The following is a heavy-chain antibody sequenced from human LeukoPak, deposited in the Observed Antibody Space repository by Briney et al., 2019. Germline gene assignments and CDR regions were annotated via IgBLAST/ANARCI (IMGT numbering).Heavy chain of an antibody. CDR3: ARPRLEYCSGGSCFDAFDI. CDR1: GFTFSSYS. D-gene: IGHD2-15*01. J-gene: IGHJ3*02. V-gene: IGHV3-23*01. Sequence: GGSLRLSGAASGFTFSSYSMNWVRQAQGKGLEWVSAISGSGSTTYYADSVKGRFTISRDNSKNTLFLQMNSLTAEDTAIYSCARPRLEYCSGGSCFDAFDIWGQGTMVTVSS. CDR2: ISGSGSTT.